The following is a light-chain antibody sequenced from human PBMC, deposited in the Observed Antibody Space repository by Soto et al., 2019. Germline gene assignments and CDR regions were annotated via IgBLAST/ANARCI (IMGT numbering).Light chain of an antibody. Sequence: QSALTQPASVSGSPGQSITISCTGTSSDVGSYNLVSWYQQHPGKAPKLMIYEVSKRPSGVSNRFSGSKSGNTASLTISGLQADDEADYYCCSYAGSSTVDVFGTGTKLTVL. J-gene: IGLJ1*01. V-gene: IGLV2-23*02. CDR1: SSDVGSYNL. CDR3: CSYAGSSTVDV. CDR2: EVS.